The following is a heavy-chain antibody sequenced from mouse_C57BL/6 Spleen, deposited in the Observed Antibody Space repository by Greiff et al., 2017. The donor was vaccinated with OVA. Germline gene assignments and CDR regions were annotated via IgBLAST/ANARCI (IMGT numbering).Heavy chain of an antibody. Sequence: EVQLQQSGPELVKPGASVKISCKASGYTFPDYYMNWVKQSHGKSLEWIGDINPNNGGTSYNQKFKGKATLTVDKSSSTAYMELRSLTSEDSAVYYCARLSLLYAMDYWGQGTSVTVSS. CDR3: ARLSLLYAMDY. CDR2: INPNNGGT. V-gene: IGHV1-26*01. CDR1: GYTFPDYY. J-gene: IGHJ4*01.